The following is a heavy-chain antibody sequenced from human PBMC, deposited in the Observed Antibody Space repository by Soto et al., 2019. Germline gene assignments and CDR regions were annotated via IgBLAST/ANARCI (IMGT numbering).Heavy chain of an antibody. CDR1: GGSISSYY. V-gene: IGHV4-59*01. D-gene: IGHD2-15*01. Sequence: PSETLSLTCTVSGGSISSYYWSWIRQPPGKGLEWIGYIYYSGSTNYNPSLKSRVTISVDTSKNQFSLKLSSVTAADTAVYYCERDEVVVVVAATPRNWFDTWGQATLVTV. J-gene: IGHJ5*02. CDR2: IYYSGST. CDR3: ERDEVVVVVAATPRNWFDT.